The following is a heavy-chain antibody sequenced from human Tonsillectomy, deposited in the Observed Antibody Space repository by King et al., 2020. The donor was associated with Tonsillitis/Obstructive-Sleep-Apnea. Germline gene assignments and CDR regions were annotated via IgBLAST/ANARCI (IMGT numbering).Heavy chain of an antibody. CDR2: ISYSGST. CDR1: GGSISSNNYY. J-gene: IGHJ3*02. Sequence: LQLQESGPGLVKPSETLSLTCTVSGGSISSNNYYWVWIRQPPGKGLEWIGSISYSGSTYYNPSLRSRVTISVDTSNNQFSLKLSSVTATDTAVYYCARPTDSAKVNRAFDIWGQGTMVTVS. V-gene: IGHV4-39*01. CDR3: ARPTDSAKVNRAFDI. D-gene: IGHD5-18*01.